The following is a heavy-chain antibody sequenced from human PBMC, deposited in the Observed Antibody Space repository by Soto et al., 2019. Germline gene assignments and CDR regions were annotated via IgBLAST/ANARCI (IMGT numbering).Heavy chain of an antibody. J-gene: IGHJ3*02. CDR3: ARQLRYFDWLFPGEDSFDI. D-gene: IGHD3-9*01. V-gene: IGHV5-51*01. CDR1: GYSFTNYW. CDR2: IYPGDSDT. Sequence: PGEYLKISCKGSGYSFTNYWIGRVRQMPGKGLEWMGIIYPGDSDTIYSPSFQGQVTISADKSISTAYLQWSSLKASDTAMYYCARQLRYFDWLFPGEDSFDIWGQGTMVTVSS.